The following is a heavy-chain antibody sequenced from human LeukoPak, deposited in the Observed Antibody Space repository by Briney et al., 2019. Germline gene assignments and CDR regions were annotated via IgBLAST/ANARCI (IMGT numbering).Heavy chain of an antibody. Sequence: GGSLRLSCAASGFTFSSYNMNWLRQAPGKGLEWVSSFRGDGGSTYYAESVKGRFTISRDNSKNTVYLQMNNLRVEDTAIYYCAKDGYGSGGRWFDPWGQGTLVTVSS. D-gene: IGHD3-10*01. CDR2: FRGDGGST. CDR3: AKDGYGSGGRWFDP. J-gene: IGHJ5*02. V-gene: IGHV3-23*01. CDR1: GFTFSSYN.